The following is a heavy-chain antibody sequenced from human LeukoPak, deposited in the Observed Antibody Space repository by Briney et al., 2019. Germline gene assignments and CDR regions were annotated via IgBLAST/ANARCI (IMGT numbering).Heavy chain of an antibody. CDR1: GVSISSGGYS. J-gene: IGHJ4*02. CDR2: IYHSGSA. Sequence: PSETLSLTCTVSGVSISSGGYSWSWIRQPPGKGLEWIGYIYHSGSAYYNPSLKSRVTISVDRSKNQFSLKLSSVTAADTAVYYCARNTYYYGSGIDYWGQGTLVTVSS. V-gene: IGHV4-30-2*01. CDR3: ARNTYYYGSGIDY. D-gene: IGHD3-10*01.